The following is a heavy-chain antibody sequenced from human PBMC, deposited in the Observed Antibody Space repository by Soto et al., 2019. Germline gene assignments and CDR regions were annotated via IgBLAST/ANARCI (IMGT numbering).Heavy chain of an antibody. D-gene: IGHD2-21*02. CDR2: IYPGDPDT. V-gene: IGHV5-51*01. J-gene: IGHJ4*02. CDR1: GYSFTSYW. CDR3: ARRLYCGGDCYSGFDY. Sequence: GESLKISCKGSGYSFTSYWIGWVRQMPGKGLEWMGIIYPGDPDTRYSPSFQGQVTFSADKSISTAYLQWSSLKASDTAMYYCARRLYCGGDCYSGFDYWGQGTLVTVSS.